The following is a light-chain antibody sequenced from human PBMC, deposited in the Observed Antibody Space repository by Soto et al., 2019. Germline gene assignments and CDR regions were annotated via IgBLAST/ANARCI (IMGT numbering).Light chain of an antibody. CDR2: GAS. J-gene: IGKJ5*01. CDR1: QSVSSN. V-gene: IGKV3-15*01. Sequence: EIVMTQSPATLSVSPGERATLSCRASQSVSSNLAWYQQKPGQAPRLLIYGASTRATGIPARFSGSGSGTEFTLTISSLQSEDFAVYYCHQYNNWPPTTFGQGTQLEIK. CDR3: HQYNNWPPTT.